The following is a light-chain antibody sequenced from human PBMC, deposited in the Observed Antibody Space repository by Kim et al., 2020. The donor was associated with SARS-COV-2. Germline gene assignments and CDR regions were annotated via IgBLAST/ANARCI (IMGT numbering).Light chain of an antibody. CDR3: QQYFSPPWT. CDR2: WAS. V-gene: IGKV4-1*01. Sequence: DIVMTQSPDSLAVSLGERATINCKSSQSVLYTSNHNNYLAWYQQKPGQPPMLLIYWASTRESGVPDRFSGSGSGTDFTLTISSLQAEDVATYYCQQYFSPPWTFGQGTKVEIK. J-gene: IGKJ1*01. CDR1: QSVLYTSNHNNY.